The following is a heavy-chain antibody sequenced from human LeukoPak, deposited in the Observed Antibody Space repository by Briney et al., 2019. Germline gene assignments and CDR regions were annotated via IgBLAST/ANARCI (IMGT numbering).Heavy chain of an antibody. V-gene: IGHV1-2*02. D-gene: IGHD7-27*01. CDR2: INPNSGGT. CDR3: ARRLTGVDY. CDR1: GYTFTAYY. Sequence: ASVKVSCKASGYTFTAYYINWVRQAPGQGREWMGWINPNSGGTNYAQKFQGRVTMTRDTSISTGYMELNRLTTDDTAVYYCARRLTGVDYWGQGALVTVSS. J-gene: IGHJ4*02.